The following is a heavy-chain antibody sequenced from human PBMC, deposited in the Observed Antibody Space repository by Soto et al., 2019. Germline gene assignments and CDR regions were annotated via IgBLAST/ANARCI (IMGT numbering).Heavy chain of an antibody. J-gene: IGHJ6*02. CDR3: ASDRPPDYGDYVSSYYYGMDV. V-gene: IGHV1-18*01. Sequence: QVQLVQSGAEVKKPGASVKVSCKASGYTFTSYGISWVRQAPGQGLEWMGWISAYTGNTNYAQKLQGRVTMTTDTSTSTAYMELRSLRSDDTAVYYCASDRPPDYGDYVSSYYYGMDVWGQGTTVTVSS. CDR1: GYTFTSYG. CDR2: ISAYTGNT. D-gene: IGHD4-17*01.